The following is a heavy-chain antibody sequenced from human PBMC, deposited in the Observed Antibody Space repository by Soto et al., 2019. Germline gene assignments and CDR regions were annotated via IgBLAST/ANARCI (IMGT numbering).Heavy chain of an antibody. J-gene: IGHJ6*02. Sequence: LXLSCAASGFTFSSYAMHWFRQAPGKGLEWVSVISYDGSNTYYADSVKGRFTISRDNSKNTLYLQMNSLRAEDTAVYYCARDRGRLVITYNYYGMDVWGQGTTVTVSS. V-gene: IGHV3-30-3*01. D-gene: IGHD3-10*01. CDR1: GFTFSSYA. CDR2: ISYDGSNT. CDR3: ARDRGRLVITYNYYGMDV.